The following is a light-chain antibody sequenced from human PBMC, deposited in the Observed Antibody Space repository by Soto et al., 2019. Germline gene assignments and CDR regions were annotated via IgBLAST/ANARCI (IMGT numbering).Light chain of an antibody. CDR2: GPS. V-gene: IGKV3-20*01. Sequence: EIVLTQSPGTLSLSPGERATLSCRASQSVDSTYLAWYQQKPGQAPRLLIYGPSSRATGIPDRFSGSGSGTDFSLTISRLEPEDFAVYYCQQYGSAPFTFGGGTKVEIK. CDR3: QQYGSAPFT. CDR1: QSVDSTY. J-gene: IGKJ4*01.